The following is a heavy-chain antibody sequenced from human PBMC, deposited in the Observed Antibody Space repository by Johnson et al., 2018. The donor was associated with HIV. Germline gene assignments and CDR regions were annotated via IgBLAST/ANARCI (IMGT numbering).Heavy chain of an antibody. CDR2: IYSGGSP. Sequence: QLVESGGGVVQPGGSLRLSCAASGFTVSSNYMSWVRQAPGKGLEWVSVIYSGGSPYYADSVKGRFTISRDNSKNTLYLQMNSLRAEDTAVYYCARLGLTDAFDIWGQGTMVTVSP. D-gene: IGHD2-8*01. V-gene: IGHV3-66*01. CDR1: GFTVSSNY. J-gene: IGHJ3*02. CDR3: ARLGLTDAFDI.